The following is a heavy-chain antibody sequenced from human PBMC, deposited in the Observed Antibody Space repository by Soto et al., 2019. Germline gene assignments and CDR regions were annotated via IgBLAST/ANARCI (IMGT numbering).Heavy chain of an antibody. Sequence: QVQLQQWGAGLLKPSETLSLTCAVYVGSFSGYSWSLIRKPPGKGLEWIGEINHSGSTNYNPSLKRRVTISVDTSKNQFSLKLSSVTAADTAVYYCARGGEDIVVVPAARYYYMDVWGKVTTVTVSS. V-gene: IGHV4-34*01. J-gene: IGHJ6*03. CDR2: INHSGST. D-gene: IGHD2-2*01. CDR1: VGSFSGYS. CDR3: ARGGEDIVVVPAARYYYMDV.